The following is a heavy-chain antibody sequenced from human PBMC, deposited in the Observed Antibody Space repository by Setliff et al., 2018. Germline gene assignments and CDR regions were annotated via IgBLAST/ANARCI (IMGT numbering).Heavy chain of an antibody. V-gene: IGHV1-18*01. J-gene: IGHJ6*02. Sequence: ASVKVSCKASGYSFTSYGISWVRQAPGQGLEWMGWISAYNDNKNYAQKFQGRVTMTTDTSTNTVFRELRSLRSDDTAMFYCARVVYYASGSSLSYGMDVWGQGTAVTVSS. CDR2: ISAYNDNK. D-gene: IGHD3-10*01. CDR3: ARVVYYASGSSLSYGMDV. CDR1: GYSFTSYG.